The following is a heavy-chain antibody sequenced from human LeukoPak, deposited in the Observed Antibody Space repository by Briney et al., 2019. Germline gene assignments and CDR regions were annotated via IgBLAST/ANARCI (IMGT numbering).Heavy chain of an antibody. D-gene: IGHD3-3*01. CDR2: INPNSGVT. J-gene: IGHJ3*02. Sequence: ASVNVSFKASGYTFNGYYLHWVRQAPGQGLEWMGWINPNSGVTKFAQQFQGRVTMTWDTSVSTAYMELSRLTSDDTAMYYCARFGVVTNDAFDIWGQGTMVTISS. CDR3: ARFGVVTNDAFDI. CDR1: GYTFNGYY. V-gene: IGHV1-2*02.